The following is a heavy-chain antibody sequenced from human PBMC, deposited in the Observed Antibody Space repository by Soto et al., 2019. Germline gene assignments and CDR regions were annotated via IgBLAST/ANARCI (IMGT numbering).Heavy chain of an antibody. CDR3: ARVSPYDYENGFDI. CDR2: IYYSGST. V-gene: IGHV4-30-4*01. J-gene: IGHJ3*02. D-gene: IGHD3-16*01. Sequence: QVQLPESGPGLVKPSQTLSLTCTVSGGSISRGDYYWSWIRQPPGEGLEWIGYIYYSGSTYYNPSLRSRVSISVDTSKKEFSLKVSSVSVADTAVYYCARVSPYDYENGFDIWGQGTMVTVSS. CDR1: GGSISRGDYY.